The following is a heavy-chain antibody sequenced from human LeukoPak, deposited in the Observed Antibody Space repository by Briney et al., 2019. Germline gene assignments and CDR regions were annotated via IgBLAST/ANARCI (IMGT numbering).Heavy chain of an antibody. Sequence: GGSLRLSCAASGFTFSSYWMSWVRQAPGKGLEWVANIKQDGSEKYYVDSVKGRFTISRDNAKNSLYLQMNSLRSEDTAVYYCAREGGGDSYYYYGMDVWGQGTTVTVSS. CDR3: AREGGGDSYYYYGMDV. J-gene: IGHJ6*02. D-gene: IGHD2-21*02. CDR1: GFTFSSYW. CDR2: IKQDGSEK. V-gene: IGHV3-7*03.